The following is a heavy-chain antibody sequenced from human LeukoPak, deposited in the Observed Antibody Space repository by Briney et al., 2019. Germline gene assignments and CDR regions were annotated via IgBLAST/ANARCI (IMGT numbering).Heavy chain of an antibody. CDR2: MNPNSGNT. V-gene: IGHV1-8*01. Sequence: ASVKVSCKASVYTFTSYDINWVRQAPGQGLGWMGWMNPNSGNTGYAQKFQGRVTMTRNTSISTAYMELSSIRSEDTAGYYCARESGYYNSWRGYYYYYMDVWGKGTTVTVSS. J-gene: IGHJ6*03. D-gene: IGHD3-3*01. CDR3: ARESGYYNSWRGYYYYYMDV. CDR1: VYTFTSYD.